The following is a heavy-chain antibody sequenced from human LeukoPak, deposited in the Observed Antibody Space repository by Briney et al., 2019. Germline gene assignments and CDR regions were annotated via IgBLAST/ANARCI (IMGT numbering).Heavy chain of an antibody. D-gene: IGHD2-8*01. Sequence: GGSLTLSCTTSGFTFTTYWMSWVRQAPGKGLELVANIKQDGSEKHYVDSVRGRFTISRDNAKNSVYLQIDSLRAEDTAVFYCARDKDWICRNGLCFTGYSEYWGRGTPVTVSS. CDR1: GFTFTTYW. CDR3: ARDKDWICRNGLCFTGYSEY. V-gene: IGHV3-7*01. CDR2: IKQDGSEK. J-gene: IGHJ4*02.